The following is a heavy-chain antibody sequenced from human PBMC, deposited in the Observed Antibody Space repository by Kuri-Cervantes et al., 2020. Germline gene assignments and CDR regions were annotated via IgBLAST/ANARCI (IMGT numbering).Heavy chain of an antibody. CDR3: AEVRYYDFWGGYYVLRGWFDP. J-gene: IGHJ5*02. D-gene: IGHD3-3*01. V-gene: IGHV3-33*01. CDR2: IWYDGSNK. CDR1: GFTFSIYG. Sequence: GGSLRLSCAASGFTFSIYGMHWVRQGPGKGLEWVAVIWYDGSNKYYGDSVKGRFTIPRDNSKNTLYLQMNSLRAEDTAVYYCAEVRYYDFWGGYYVLRGWFDPWGQGTLVTVSS.